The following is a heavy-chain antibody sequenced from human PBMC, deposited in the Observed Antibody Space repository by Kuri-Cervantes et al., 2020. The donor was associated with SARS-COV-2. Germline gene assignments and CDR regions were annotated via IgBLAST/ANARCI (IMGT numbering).Heavy chain of an antibody. Sequence: GGSLRLSCAASGFTFSSYEMNWVRQAPGKGPEWISYISSSSSTIYNADSVEGRFTISRDNAKNSLYLQMNSLIAEDTAIYYCARGPQGSSAFDHWGQGALVAVSS. CDR1: GFTFSSYE. V-gene: IGHV3-48*03. D-gene: IGHD6-6*01. J-gene: IGHJ4*02. CDR3: ARGPQGSSAFDH. CDR2: ISSSSSTI.